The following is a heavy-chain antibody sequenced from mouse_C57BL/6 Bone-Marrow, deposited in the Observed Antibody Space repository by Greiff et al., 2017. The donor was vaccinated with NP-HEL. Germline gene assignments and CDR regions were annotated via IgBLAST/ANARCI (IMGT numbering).Heavy chain of an antibody. V-gene: IGHV1-55*01. Sequence: VQLQQSGAELVKPGASVKMSCKASGYTFTSYWITWVKQRPGQGLEWIGDIYPGSGSTNYNEKFKSKATLTVDTSSSTAYMQLSSLTSEDSAVHYCARGTAQAPHWYFDVWGTGTTVTVSS. CDR1: GYTFTSYW. D-gene: IGHD3-2*02. J-gene: IGHJ1*03. CDR2: IYPGSGST. CDR3: ARGTAQAPHWYFDV.